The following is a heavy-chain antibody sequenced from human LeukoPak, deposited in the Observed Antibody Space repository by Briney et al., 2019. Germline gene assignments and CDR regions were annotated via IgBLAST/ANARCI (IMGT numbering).Heavy chain of an antibody. V-gene: IGHV1-46*01. Sequence: ASVTVSCKASGYTFTGYYMHWVRQAPGQGLEWMGWINPSGGSKSYAQKFQGRVTMTRDTSTSTVYMELSSLRSEDTAVYYCARDYYDILTGYSPGYYYYGMDVWGQGTTVTVSS. CDR2: INPSGGSK. CDR1: GYTFTGYY. CDR3: ARDYYDILTGYSPGYYYYGMDV. D-gene: IGHD3-9*01. J-gene: IGHJ6*02.